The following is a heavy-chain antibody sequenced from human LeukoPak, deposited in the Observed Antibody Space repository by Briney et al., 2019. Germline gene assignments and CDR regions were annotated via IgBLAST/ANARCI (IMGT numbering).Heavy chain of an antibody. Sequence: SETLSLTCTVSGDSISSYYWSWIRQPAGKGLEWIGRIYTSGSTNYNPSLKSRVTMSVDTSKNQFSLKLSSVTAADTAVYYCARDRPDDYGDFRDAFDIWGQGTMVTVSS. D-gene: IGHD4-17*01. CDR1: GDSISSYY. J-gene: IGHJ3*02. CDR2: IYTSGST. V-gene: IGHV4-4*07. CDR3: ARDRPDDYGDFRDAFDI.